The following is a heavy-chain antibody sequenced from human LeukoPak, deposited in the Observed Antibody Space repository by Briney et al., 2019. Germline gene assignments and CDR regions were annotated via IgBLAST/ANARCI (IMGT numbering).Heavy chain of an antibody. CDR3: ARVVAGDSYYYYYYMDV. Sequence: PSETLSLTCTVSGGSISGYYWTWIRQPPGKGLDWIGFVYYNGNTRYNPSLKSRVTMSVDTSKNQFSLKLSSVTAADTAVYYCARVVAGDSYYYYYYMDVWGKGTTVTVSS. CDR1: GGSISGYY. CDR2: VYYNGNT. V-gene: IGHV4-59*12. D-gene: IGHD6-19*01. J-gene: IGHJ6*03.